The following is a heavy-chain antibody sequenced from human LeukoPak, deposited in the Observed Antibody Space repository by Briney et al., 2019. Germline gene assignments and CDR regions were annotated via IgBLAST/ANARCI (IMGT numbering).Heavy chain of an antibody. Sequence: GGSLRLSCAASGFTVSSNYMSWVRQAPGKGLEWVSVIYSGGSTYYADSVKGRFTISIDNSKNTLYLQMNSLRAEDTAVYYCARDYDSYSFDYWGQGTLVTVSS. CDR3: ARDYDSYSFDY. J-gene: IGHJ4*02. V-gene: IGHV3-66*02. CDR2: IYSGGST. D-gene: IGHD3-22*01. CDR1: GFTVSSNY.